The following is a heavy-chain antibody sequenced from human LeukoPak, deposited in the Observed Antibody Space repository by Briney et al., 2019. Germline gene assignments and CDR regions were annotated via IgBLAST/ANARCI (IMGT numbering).Heavy chain of an antibody. V-gene: IGHV3-53*01. D-gene: IGHD6-6*01. CDR3: ARDNGFTSRSSRHMDV. CDR1: GGTFSSYA. Sequence: ASVKVSCKASGGTFSSYAISWVRQAPGKGLEWVSVIYSGGSTYYADSVKGRFTISRDNSKNTLYLQMNSLRAEDTAVYYCARDNGFTSRSSRHMDVWGKGTTVTVSS. CDR2: IYSGGST. J-gene: IGHJ6*03.